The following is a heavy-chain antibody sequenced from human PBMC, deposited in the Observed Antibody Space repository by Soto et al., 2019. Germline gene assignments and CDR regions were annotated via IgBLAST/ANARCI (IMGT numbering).Heavy chain of an antibody. J-gene: IGHJ4*02. V-gene: IGHV1-46*03. D-gene: IGHD3-10*01. Sequence: ASVKVSCTASGYIFTSYYIHWVRQAPGQGLEWMGWINPFDGSRMFAQSFQGRVTMTRDTSTSTVYMEVSSLRSEDTAVYYCSRVDPGETSPFDHWGQGTLVTVPS. CDR3: SRVDPGETSPFDH. CDR2: INPFDGSR. CDR1: GYIFTSYY.